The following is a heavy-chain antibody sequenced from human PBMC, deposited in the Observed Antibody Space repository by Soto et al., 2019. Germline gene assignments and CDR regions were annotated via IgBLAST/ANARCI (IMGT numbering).Heavy chain of an antibody. Sequence: QMQLVESGGGVVQPERSLRLSCAASGFAFSNYGMHWVRQAPGKGLEWVAIISYDGTQKYYSDSVTGRFTISRDNSKNTIYLQMNSLGPGDTAMYYCAKGGVAAGMPGYYYLDVWGKGITVTVSS. V-gene: IGHV3-30*18. CDR1: GFAFSNYG. J-gene: IGHJ6*03. D-gene: IGHD6-13*01. CDR3: AKGGVAAGMPGYYYLDV. CDR2: ISYDGTQK.